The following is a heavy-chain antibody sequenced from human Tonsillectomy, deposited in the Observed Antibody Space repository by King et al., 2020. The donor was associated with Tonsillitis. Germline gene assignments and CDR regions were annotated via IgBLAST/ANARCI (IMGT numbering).Heavy chain of an antibody. J-gene: IGHJ4*02. CDR3: STSQRRSCSGGSCSSHFDY. V-gene: IGHV3-15*01. D-gene: IGHD2-15*01. Sequence: QLVQSGGGLVKPGGSLRLSCAASGVTFSNAWMNWVRQAPGKGLEWVGRLKSKTDGGTTDYAAPVKGRFTNSRDDSETTLSQQMISLKTEDTAVYYCSTSQRRSCSGGSCSSHFDYWGQGTLVTVSS. CDR1: GVTFSNAW. CDR2: LKSKTDGGTT.